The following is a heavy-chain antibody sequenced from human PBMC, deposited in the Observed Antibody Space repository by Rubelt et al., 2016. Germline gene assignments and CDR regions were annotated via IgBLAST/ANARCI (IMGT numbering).Heavy chain of an antibody. Sequence: GPGLVKPSETLSLTCTVSGGSISSYYWSWIRQPPGKGLEWIGYIYYSGSTNYNPSLKSRVTISVDTSKNQFSLKLSSVTAADTAVYYCARVDGSGSYVYGMDVWGQGTTVTVSS. CDR1: GGSISSYY. CDR2: IYYSGST. V-gene: IGHV4-59*12. CDR3: ARVDGSGSYVYGMDV. J-gene: IGHJ6*02. D-gene: IGHD3-10*01.